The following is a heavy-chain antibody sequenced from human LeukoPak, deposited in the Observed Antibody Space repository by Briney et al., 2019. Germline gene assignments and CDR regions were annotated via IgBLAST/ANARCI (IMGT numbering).Heavy chain of an antibody. CDR2: IGSSGDST. D-gene: IGHD3-10*01. CDR3: ARGSKDLDF. CDR1: GFTFSGFA. J-gene: IGHJ4*02. V-gene: IGHV3-23*01. Sequence: GGSLRLSCAPSGFTFSGFAMNWVRQAPGKGLEWVSTIGSSGDSTYYADSVRGRFTISRDNSKNTMHLQMNNLRAEDTAFYYCARGSKDLDFWGQGTLVTVSS.